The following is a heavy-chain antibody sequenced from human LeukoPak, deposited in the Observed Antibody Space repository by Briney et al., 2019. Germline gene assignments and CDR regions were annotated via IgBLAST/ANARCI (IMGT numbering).Heavy chain of an antibody. Sequence: GASVKVSCKASGYTFTGYYTHWVRQAPGHGLGWMGWINPNSGGTNYAQKFQGRVTMTRDTSISTAYMELSRLRSDDTAVYYCARGAPPVLLWFGESLGNWFDPWGQGTLVTVSS. D-gene: IGHD3-10*01. CDR2: INPNSGGT. CDR3: ARGAPPVLLWFGESLGNWFDP. V-gene: IGHV1-2*02. J-gene: IGHJ5*02. CDR1: GYTFTGYY.